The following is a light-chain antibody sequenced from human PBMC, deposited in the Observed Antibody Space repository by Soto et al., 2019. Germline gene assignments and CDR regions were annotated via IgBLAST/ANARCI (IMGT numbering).Light chain of an antibody. J-gene: IGKJ1*01. CDR1: QGVGNW. CDR2: GAS. CDR3: QQSNSIPPWT. V-gene: IGKV1-12*01. Sequence: DIQMTQSPSSVAASVGDRVTITCRASQGVGNWLAWYQQRPGKAPRLLIYGASTLQSGVPSRFSGSGSGTDFTLTISSLQAEDFATYYCQQSNSIPPWTFGQGPKVEIK.